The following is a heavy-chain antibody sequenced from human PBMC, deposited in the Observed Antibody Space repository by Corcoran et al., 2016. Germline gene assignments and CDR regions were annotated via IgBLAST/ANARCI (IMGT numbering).Heavy chain of an antibody. CDR2: IYYSGST. Sequence: QVQLQESGPGLVKPSQTLSLTCTVSGGSISSGGYYWSWIRQHPGKGLEWIGYIYYSGSTYYTPSLKSRVTISVDTSKNQFSLKLSSVTAADTAVYYGASSFGDWPYYDSSGYYDYWGQGTLVTVSS. D-gene: IGHD3-22*01. V-gene: IGHV4-31*03. CDR1: GGSISSGGYY. J-gene: IGHJ4*02. CDR3: ASSFGDWPYYDSSGYYDY.